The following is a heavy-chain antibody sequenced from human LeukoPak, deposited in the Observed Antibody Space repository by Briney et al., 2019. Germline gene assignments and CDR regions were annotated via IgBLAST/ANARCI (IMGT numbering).Heavy chain of an antibody. CDR2: ISGSGGST. V-gene: IGHV3-23*01. CDR1: GFTFSNYA. J-gene: IGHJ4*02. Sequence: GGSLRLSCAASGFTFSNYAMSWVRQAPGKGLEWVSAISGSGGSTYYADSVKGRFTISRDNSKNTLYLQMNSLRAEDTAVYYCAKSLEVAVAGTDYWGQGTLVTVSS. CDR3: AKSLEVAVAGTDY. D-gene: IGHD6-19*01.